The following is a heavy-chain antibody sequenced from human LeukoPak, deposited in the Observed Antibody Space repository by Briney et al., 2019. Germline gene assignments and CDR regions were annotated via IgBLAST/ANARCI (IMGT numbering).Heavy chain of an antibody. V-gene: IGHV4-4*07. J-gene: IGHJ6*03. CDR2: IYTSGST. Sequence: SETLSLTCTVSGGSISSSYWSWIRPPAGKGLEWVGRIYTSGSTNYNTSLKSRITISVDTSKNQFSLKLTSVTAADTAVYYCARGRATVGGDYYYYYMDVWGKGTTVTVSS. CDR3: ARGRATVGGDYYYYYMDV. D-gene: IGHD4-23*01. CDR1: GGSISSSY.